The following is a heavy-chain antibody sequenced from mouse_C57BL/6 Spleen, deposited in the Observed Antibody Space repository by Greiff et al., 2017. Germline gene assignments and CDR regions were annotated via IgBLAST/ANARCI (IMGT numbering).Heavy chain of an antibody. V-gene: IGHV2-2*01. CDR1: GYSLTSYG. D-gene: IGHD1-1*01. CDR2: IWPGGST. Sequence: QVQLQQSGPGLVQPSQSLSITCTVSGYSLTSYGVHWVRQSPGKGLEWLGVIWPGGSTDNNEPFISRLRTSKDTSKSQVFVKMNMLQVDDTAIYYCARNGGTTVVEDAMDYWGQGTSVTVSS. J-gene: IGHJ4*01. CDR3: ARNGGTTVVEDAMDY.